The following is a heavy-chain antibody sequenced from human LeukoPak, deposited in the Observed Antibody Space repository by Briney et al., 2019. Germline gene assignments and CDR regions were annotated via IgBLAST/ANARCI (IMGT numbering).Heavy chain of an antibody. Sequence: GGSLRLSCAASGFTFSSYAMSWVRQAPGKGLEWVSAISGSGGSTYYADSVKGRFTISRDNSKNTLYLQMNSQRAEDTAVYYCAKETPFIAVAGTELDYWGQGTLVTVSS. CDR2: ISGSGGST. D-gene: IGHD6-19*01. CDR1: GFTFSSYA. J-gene: IGHJ4*02. CDR3: AKETPFIAVAGTELDY. V-gene: IGHV3-23*01.